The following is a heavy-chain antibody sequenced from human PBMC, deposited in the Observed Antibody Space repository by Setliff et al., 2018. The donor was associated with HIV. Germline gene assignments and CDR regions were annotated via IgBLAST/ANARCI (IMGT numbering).Heavy chain of an antibody. Sequence: AGGSLRLSCTASGFSFSRYWMGWVRQAPGKGPEWVANIKEDGSEIYYVDSVKGRFIISRDNAKNSLYLQMDSLRAEDTAVYYCTRNEIWGQGTLVTVSS. CDR3: TRNEI. CDR2: IKEDGSEI. D-gene: IGHD1-1*01. CDR1: GFSFSRYW. J-gene: IGHJ4*02. V-gene: IGHV3-7*01.